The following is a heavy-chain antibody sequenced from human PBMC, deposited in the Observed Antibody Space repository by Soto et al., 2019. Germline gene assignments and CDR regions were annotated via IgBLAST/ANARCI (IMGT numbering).Heavy chain of an antibody. CDR3: ARDRMGYGDYEFSYFDY. D-gene: IGHD4-17*01. CDR1: GGSISSGGYY. V-gene: IGHV4-31*03. Sequence: QVQLQESGPGLVKPSQTLSLTCTVSGGSISSGGYYWSWIRQHPGKGLEWIGYIYYSGSTYYNPSLKSRVTISVDTSKNQFSLKLSSVTAADTAVYYCARDRMGYGDYEFSYFDYWGQGTLVTVSS. CDR2: IYYSGST. J-gene: IGHJ4*02.